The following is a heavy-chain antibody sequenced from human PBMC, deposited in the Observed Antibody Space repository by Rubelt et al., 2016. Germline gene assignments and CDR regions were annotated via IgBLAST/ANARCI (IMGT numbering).Heavy chain of an antibody. Sequence: EVQLVESGGGLVQPGGSLRLSCAASGFTVSNNYMSWARQAPGKGLEWISVIYSSGSTYYADSVKGRFTISRDNSKNTLYLQMNSLGAEDTAVYYCARSSRGYNYLHVDYWGQGTLVTVSS. D-gene: IGHD5-18*01. J-gene: IGHJ4*02. CDR2: IYSSGST. V-gene: IGHV3-66*01. CDR3: ARSSRGYNYLHVDY. CDR1: GFTVSNNY.